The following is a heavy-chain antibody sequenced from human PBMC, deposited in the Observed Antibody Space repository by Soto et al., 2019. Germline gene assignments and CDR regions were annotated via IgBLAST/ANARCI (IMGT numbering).Heavy chain of an antibody. Sequence: SVKVSCKASGGTFSSYAISWVRQAPGQGLEWMGGIIPIFGTANYAQKFQGRATITADESTSTAYMELSSLRSEDTAVYYCARKGNGRGVIITYYYYGMDVWGQGTKVTVSS. CDR1: GGTFSSYA. CDR3: ARKGNGRGVIITYYYYGMDV. J-gene: IGHJ6*02. V-gene: IGHV1-69*13. D-gene: IGHD3-10*01. CDR2: IIPIFGTA.